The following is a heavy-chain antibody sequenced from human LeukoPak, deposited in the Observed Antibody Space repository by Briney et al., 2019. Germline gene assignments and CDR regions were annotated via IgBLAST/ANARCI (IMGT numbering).Heavy chain of an antibody. J-gene: IGHJ4*02. Sequence: GGSLRLSCAASGFTFSSYGMHWVRQAPGKGLEWVAFIRYDGSNEHYPDSVKGRFTISRDNSKNTLYLQMNSLRAEDTAVYYCAKDLTYDSTGSDYWGQGIVVTVPS. D-gene: IGHD3-22*01. CDR2: IRYDGSNE. V-gene: IGHV3-30*02. CDR3: AKDLTYDSTGSDY. CDR1: GFTFSSYG.